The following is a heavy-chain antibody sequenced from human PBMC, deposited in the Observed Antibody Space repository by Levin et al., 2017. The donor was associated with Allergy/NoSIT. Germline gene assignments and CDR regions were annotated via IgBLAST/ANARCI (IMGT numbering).Heavy chain of an antibody. D-gene: IGHD6-6*01. V-gene: IGHV3-30*04. Sequence: GGSLRLSCAASGFTFSSYAMHWVRQAPGKGLEWVAVISYDGSNKYYADSVKGRFTISRDNSKNTLYLQMNSLRAEDTAVYYCARDRVRYSSSFLGVSSYWGQGTLVTVSS. CDR2: ISYDGSNK. J-gene: IGHJ4*02. CDR3: ARDRVRYSSSFLGVSSY. CDR1: GFTFSSYA.